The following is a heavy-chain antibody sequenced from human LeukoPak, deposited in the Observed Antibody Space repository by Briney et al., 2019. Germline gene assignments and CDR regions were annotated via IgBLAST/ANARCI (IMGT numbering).Heavy chain of an antibody. CDR2: IRSKAYGGTT. CDR1: VFTFCDYA. CDR3: TRNTSGYDFVDFDY. J-gene: IGHJ4*02. V-gene: IGHV3-49*04. D-gene: IGHD5-12*01. Sequence: PGGSLRLSCAASVFTFCDYAMSWVRQAPGEGLEWVGFIRSKAYGGTTEYAATVKGRFTISRDNSKSISYLQRNSLKTEDTAVYDCTRNTSGYDFVDFDYWGQGTLVTVSS.